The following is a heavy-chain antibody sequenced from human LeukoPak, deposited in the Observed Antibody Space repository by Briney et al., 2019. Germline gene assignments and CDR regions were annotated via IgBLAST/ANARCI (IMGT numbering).Heavy chain of an antibody. CDR2: ISSSGNTI. CDR3: ARDAYSGSSNPLDY. Sequence: PGGSLRLSCAASGFTFSSYEMNGVRQAPGKGLEGVSYISSSGNTIYYADSVKGRFTISRDNAKNSLYLQMNTLRAEDTAVYYCARDAYSGSSNPLDYWGQGTLVTVSS. D-gene: IGHD1-26*01. V-gene: IGHV3-48*03. J-gene: IGHJ4*02. CDR1: GFTFSSYE.